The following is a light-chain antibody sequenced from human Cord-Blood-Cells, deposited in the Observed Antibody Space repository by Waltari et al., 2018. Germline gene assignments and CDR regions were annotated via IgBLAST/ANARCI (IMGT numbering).Light chain of an antibody. V-gene: IGLV2-14*03. J-gene: IGLJ3*02. CDR3: SSYTSSSTWV. Sequence: QSALTQPASMSGSPGQSITISCTGTSSDVGGYNYVSWYQQHPGKAPKLMIYDVSNRPSGVSNRFSGSKSGNTVSLTISGLQAEDEADYYCSSYTSSSTWVFGGGTKLTVL. CDR1: SSDVGGYNY. CDR2: DVS.